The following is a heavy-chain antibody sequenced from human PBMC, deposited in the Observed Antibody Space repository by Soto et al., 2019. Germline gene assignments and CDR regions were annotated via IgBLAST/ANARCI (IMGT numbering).Heavy chain of an antibody. CDR3: AKLLGYCTNGVCPPYYFDY. V-gene: IGHV3-23*01. Sequence: GSLRLSCAASGFTFSSYAMSWVRQAPGKGLEWVSAISGSGGSTYYADSVKGRFTISRDNSKNTLYLQMNSLRAEDTAVYYCAKLLGYCTNGVCPPYYFDYWGQGTLVTVSS. CDR1: GFTFSSYA. D-gene: IGHD2-8*01. CDR2: ISGSGGST. J-gene: IGHJ4*02.